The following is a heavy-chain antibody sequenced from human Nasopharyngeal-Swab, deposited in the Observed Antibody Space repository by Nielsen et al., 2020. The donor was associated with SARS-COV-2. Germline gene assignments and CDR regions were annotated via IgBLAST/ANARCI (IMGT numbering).Heavy chain of an antibody. D-gene: IGHD1-26*01. V-gene: IGHV3-30*18. CDR2: ISYDGSNK. Sequence: GESLKISCAASGFTFSSYGMHWVRQAPGKGLEWVAVISYDGSNKYYADSVEGRFTISRDNSKNTLYLQMNSLRAEDTAVYYCAKEPSSGSYPSWGQGTLVTVSS. CDR3: AKEPSSGSYPS. CDR1: GFTFSSYG. J-gene: IGHJ4*02.